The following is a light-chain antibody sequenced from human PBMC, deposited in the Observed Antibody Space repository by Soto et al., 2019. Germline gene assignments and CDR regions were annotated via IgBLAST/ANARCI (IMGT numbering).Light chain of an antibody. V-gene: IGKV1-39*01. Sequence: DIPMTQSPSSLSASVGDRVTITCRASQSISWYLNWYQQKPGKAPKLLIYAASSLQSGVPSRFSGSGSGTDFTLPISSLQPEDFATYYCQQSYSTPQNTFGQGTKLEIK. J-gene: IGKJ2*01. CDR2: AAS. CDR3: QQSYSTPQNT. CDR1: QSISWY.